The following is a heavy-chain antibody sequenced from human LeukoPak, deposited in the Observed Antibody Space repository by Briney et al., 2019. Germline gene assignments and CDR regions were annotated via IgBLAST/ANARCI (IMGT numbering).Heavy chain of an antibody. CDR2: INPSGGST. Sequence: ASVKVSCKASGYTFISYYMHWVRQAPGRGLEWVGIINPSGGSTSYAQKLQGRVTMTRDTSTSTVYMELSSLRSEDTAVYYCARISRDGYTLNAFDIWGQGTMVTVSS. V-gene: IGHV1-46*01. CDR1: GYTFISYY. D-gene: IGHD5-24*01. CDR3: ARISRDGYTLNAFDI. J-gene: IGHJ3*02.